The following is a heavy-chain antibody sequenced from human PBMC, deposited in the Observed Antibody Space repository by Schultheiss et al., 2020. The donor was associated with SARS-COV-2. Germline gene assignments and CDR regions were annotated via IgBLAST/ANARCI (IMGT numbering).Heavy chain of an antibody. J-gene: IGHJ2*01. CDR1: GFTFSIYV. V-gene: IGHV3-64*01. CDR2: ISGNGYST. CDR3: ARNWYFDL. Sequence: GGSLRLSCAASGFTFSIYVMHWVRQAPGKGLEYVSAISGNGYSTYYANSVKGRFTISRDNSKNTLYLQMDSLRAEDMAVYYCARNWYFDLWGRGTLVTVSS.